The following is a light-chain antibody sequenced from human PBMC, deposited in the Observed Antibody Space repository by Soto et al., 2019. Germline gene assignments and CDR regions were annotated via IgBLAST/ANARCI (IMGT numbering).Light chain of an antibody. CDR1: QSVSSR. CDR3: PQSDNSPIT. J-gene: IGKJ5*01. V-gene: IGKV3-20*01. Sequence: LSWSPGQMSTLSCRASQSVSSRLAWYQQKPGQAPRLLIYGASTRATGIPARFSGSGSGTDFTLTISRLEPEDFAVDYCPQSDNSPITFGQGTRLEL. CDR2: GAS.